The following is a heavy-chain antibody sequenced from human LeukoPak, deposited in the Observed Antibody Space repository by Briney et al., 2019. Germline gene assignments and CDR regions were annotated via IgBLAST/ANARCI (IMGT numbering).Heavy chain of an antibody. D-gene: IGHD6-13*01. CDR1: GGSFSGYY. CDR2: INNSGST. CDR3: ARYSSNWYFDY. V-gene: IGHV4-34*01. J-gene: IGHJ4*02. Sequence: PSETLSLTCAVYGGSFSGYYWSWIRQPPGKGLEWIGEINNSGSTNYNPSLKSRVTISVDTSKNQFSLKLSSVTAADTAVYYCARYSSNWYFDYWGQGTLVTVSS.